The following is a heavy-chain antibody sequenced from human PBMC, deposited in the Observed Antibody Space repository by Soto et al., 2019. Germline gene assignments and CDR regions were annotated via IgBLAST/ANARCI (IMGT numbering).Heavy chain of an antibody. V-gene: IGHV3-23*01. Sequence: EVQLLESGGGLVQPGGSLRLSCAASGFTFSDYAMNWVRQAPGKGLEWVSFISGSSGNSTYYADSVKGRVTVARDNSKNTLYLQMNSLRAEDTAVYYCAKHPYWRGYYYNGIDVWGQATTVTVSS. CDR1: GFTFSDYA. D-gene: IGHD2-8*02. CDR2: ISGSSGNST. J-gene: IGHJ6*02. CDR3: AKHPYWRGYYYNGIDV.